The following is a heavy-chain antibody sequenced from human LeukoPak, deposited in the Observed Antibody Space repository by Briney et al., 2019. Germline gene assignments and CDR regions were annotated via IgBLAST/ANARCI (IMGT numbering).Heavy chain of an antibody. Sequence: GGSLRLSCAASGFAFSDFWMSWVRQAPGKGLEWVASIRHDGNAKNYVPSVWGRFTISRDNAKNSLYLQMNSLTVEDTAVYYCATSHDSAGNDWGQGTLVTVSS. CDR3: ATSHDSAGND. V-gene: IGHV3-7*01. J-gene: IGHJ4*02. CDR1: GFAFSDFW. D-gene: IGHD2-15*01. CDR2: IRHDGNAK.